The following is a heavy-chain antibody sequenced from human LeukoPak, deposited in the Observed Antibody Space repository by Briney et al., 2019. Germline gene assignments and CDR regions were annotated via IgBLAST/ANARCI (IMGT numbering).Heavy chain of an antibody. CDR2: INPSGGST. D-gene: IGHD5-18*01. CDR3: ARGVLVDTAMVMYWYFDL. V-gene: IGHV1-46*01. J-gene: IGHJ2*01. CDR1: GYTFTSYY. Sequence: ASVKVSCKASGYTFTSYYMHWVRQAPGQGLEWMGIINPSGGSTSYAQKFQGRVTMTRDTSTSTVYMELSSLRSEDTAVYYCARGVLVDTAMVMYWYFDLWGRGTLVTVSS.